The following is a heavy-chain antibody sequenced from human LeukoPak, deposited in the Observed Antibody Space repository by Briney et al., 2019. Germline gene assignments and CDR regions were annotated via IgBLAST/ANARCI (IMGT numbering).Heavy chain of an antibody. Sequence: SETLSLTCTVSGGSISSYYWSWIRQPPGKGLEWIGYIYYSGSTNYNPSLKGRVTISVDTSKNQFSLKLSSVTAADTAVYYCARVGVMRAFDIWGQGTMVTVSS. CDR2: IYYSGST. CDR1: GGSISSYY. CDR3: ARVGVMRAFDI. J-gene: IGHJ3*02. D-gene: IGHD2-21*01. V-gene: IGHV4-59*01.